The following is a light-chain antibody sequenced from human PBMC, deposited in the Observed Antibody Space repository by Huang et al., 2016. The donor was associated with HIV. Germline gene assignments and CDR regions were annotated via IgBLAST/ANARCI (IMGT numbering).Light chain of an antibody. Sequence: EIVLTQSPATLSLSPGERATLSCRASQSVSSYLAWYQQKPGQAPRLLMYDASNRATGIPARVSGSGSGTDFTLTIISLEPEDFAVYYCQQRSNWSITFGQGTRLEIK. CDR3: QQRSNWSIT. CDR1: QSVSSY. J-gene: IGKJ5*01. CDR2: DAS. V-gene: IGKV3-11*01.